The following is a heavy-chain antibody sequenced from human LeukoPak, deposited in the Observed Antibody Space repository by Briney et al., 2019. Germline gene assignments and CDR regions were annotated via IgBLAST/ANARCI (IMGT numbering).Heavy chain of an antibody. V-gene: IGHV3-30*18. CDR2: ISYDGSNK. D-gene: IGHD3-3*01. CDR1: GFAFSSYG. CDR3: AKELRDFWSGQDAFDI. J-gene: IGHJ3*02. Sequence: GRSLRLSCAASGFAFSSYGMHWVRQAPGKGLEWVAVISYDGSNKYYADSVKGRFTISRDNSKNTLYLQMNSLRAEDTAVYYCAKELRDFWSGQDAFDIWGQGTMVTVSS.